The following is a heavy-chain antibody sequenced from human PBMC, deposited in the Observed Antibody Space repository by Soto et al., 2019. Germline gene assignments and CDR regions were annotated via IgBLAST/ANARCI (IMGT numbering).Heavy chain of an antibody. CDR1: GGTFSSYA. D-gene: IGHD6-13*01. Sequence: QVQLVQSGAEVKKPGSSVKVSCKASGGTFSSYAISWVRQAPGQGLEWMGGIIPIFGTANYAQKFQGRVTITADEATNTXXMELSSLRSEDTAVYYCASSVPVRIAAAAHYGMDVWGQGTTVTVSS. CDR2: IIPIFGTA. CDR3: ASSVPVRIAAAAHYGMDV. V-gene: IGHV1-69*12. J-gene: IGHJ6*02.